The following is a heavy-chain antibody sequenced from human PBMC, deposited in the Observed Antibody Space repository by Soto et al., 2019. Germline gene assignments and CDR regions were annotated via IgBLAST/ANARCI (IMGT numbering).Heavy chain of an antibody. J-gene: IGHJ4*02. CDR2: VSSSDSTK. D-gene: IGHD3-22*01. Sequence: QVQLVESGGGLVKPGESLRLSCAASGFGFSDYYMSWIRQAPGKGLEWVSYVSSSDSTKYYADSVKGRCTIARDNAKNSLSLQMNSLRDEDTAVYYCARVRGDSSGSYYFDYWGQGTLVTVSS. V-gene: IGHV3-11*01. CDR1: GFGFSDYY. CDR3: ARVRGDSSGSYYFDY.